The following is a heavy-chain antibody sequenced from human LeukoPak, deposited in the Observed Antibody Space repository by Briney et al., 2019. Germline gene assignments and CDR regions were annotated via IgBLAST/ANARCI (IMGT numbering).Heavy chain of an antibody. V-gene: IGHV3-23*01. J-gene: IGHJ6*02. D-gene: IGHD2-15*01. CDR3: ARYCVGGSCYTQYGMDV. Sequence: GGSLRLSCAASGFTFTTYAMSWVRQAPGKGLEWVSAISVSGGTTYYADPVKGRFTISRDNSKSTLYLQMNSLRVEDTGVYYCARYCVGGSCYTQYGMDVWGQGTTVTVSS. CDR2: ISVSGGTT. CDR1: GFTFTTYA.